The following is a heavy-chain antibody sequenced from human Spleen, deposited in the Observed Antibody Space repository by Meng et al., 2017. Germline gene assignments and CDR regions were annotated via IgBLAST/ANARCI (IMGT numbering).Heavy chain of an antibody. CDR3: VRIFDS. CDR1: GGSFSGYY. CDR2: IHLSGRP. Sequence: LQQWGAGLLKPSATRSLTCAVYGGSFSGYYWSWIRQPPGKGLEWIGEIHLSGRPNYSPSLKSRVTISVDKSNNELSLKLTSVTAADTAVYFCVRIFDSRAQGTLVTVSS. J-gene: IGHJ4*02. V-gene: IGHV4-34*01.